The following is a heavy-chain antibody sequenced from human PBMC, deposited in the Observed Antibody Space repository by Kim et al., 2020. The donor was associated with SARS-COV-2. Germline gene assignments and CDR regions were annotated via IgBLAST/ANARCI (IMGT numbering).Heavy chain of an antibody. V-gene: IGHV3-30*04. CDR1: GFTFSSYA. D-gene: IGHD5-18*01. J-gene: IGHJ2*01. Sequence: GGSLRLSCAASGFTFSSYAMHWVHQAPGKGLEWVAVISYDGSNKYYADSVKGRFTISRDNSKNTLYLQMNSLRAEDTAVYYCAREGIQLWGGYFDLWGRDTLVTVSS. CDR3: AREGIQLWGGYFDL. CDR2: ISYDGSNK.